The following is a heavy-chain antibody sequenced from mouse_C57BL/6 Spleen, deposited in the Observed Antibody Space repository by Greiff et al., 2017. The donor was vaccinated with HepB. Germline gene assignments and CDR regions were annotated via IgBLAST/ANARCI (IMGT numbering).Heavy chain of an antibody. D-gene: IGHD1-1*01. CDR1: GYAFSSSW. Sequence: VQLKQSGPELVKPGASVKISCKASGYAFSSSWMNWVKQRPGKGLEWIGRIYPGDGDTNYNGKFKGKATLTADKSSSTAYMQLSSLTSEDSAVYFCAREDYYGSSGFDYWGQGTTLTVSS. V-gene: IGHV1-82*01. CDR2: IYPGDGDT. CDR3: AREDYYGSSGFDY. J-gene: IGHJ2*01.